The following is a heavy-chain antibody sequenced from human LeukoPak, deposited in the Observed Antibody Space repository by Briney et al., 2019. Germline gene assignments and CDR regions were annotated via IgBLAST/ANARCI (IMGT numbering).Heavy chain of an antibody. V-gene: IGHV3-20*04. CDR2: INWKGIRT. CDR1: GSRFDDYG. D-gene: IGHD2-15*01. Sequence: GGSLRLSCAASGSRFDDYGMSWVRQAPGKGLEWVSGINWKGIRTGYADSVKGRFTISRDNAKNSLYLQMNSLRAEDTAVYYCAKGSSGSYYYYYMDVWGKGTTVTVSS. J-gene: IGHJ6*03. CDR3: AKGSSGSYYYYYMDV.